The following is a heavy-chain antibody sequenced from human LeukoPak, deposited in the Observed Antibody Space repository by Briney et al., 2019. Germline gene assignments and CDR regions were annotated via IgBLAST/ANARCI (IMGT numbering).Heavy chain of an antibody. Sequence: SQTLSLTCTVSGGSISSGSYYWSWIRQPAGKGLEWIGRIYTSGSTNYNPSLQSRVTISVDTSKNQFSLKLSSVTAADTAVYYCARDYYDSSGLNWFDPWGQGTLVTVSS. CDR2: IYTSGST. J-gene: IGHJ5*02. D-gene: IGHD3-22*01. CDR3: ARDYYDSSGLNWFDP. CDR1: GGSISSGSYY. V-gene: IGHV4-61*02.